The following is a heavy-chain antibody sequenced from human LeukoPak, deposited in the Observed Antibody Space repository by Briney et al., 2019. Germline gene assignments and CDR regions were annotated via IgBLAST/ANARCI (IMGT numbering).Heavy chain of an antibody. D-gene: IGHD1-26*01. J-gene: IGHJ4*02. CDR3: AKDRSRIVGATFDY. CDR2: ISGIGGNT. V-gene: IGHV3-23*01. Sequence: GGSLRLSCAASGFTFSNYAMSWVRQAPGKGLEWVSDISGIGGNTYYTDSVKGRFTISRDNSKNTLYLQMNSLRAEDTAVYYCAKDRSRIVGATFDYWGQGTLVTVSS. CDR1: GFTFSNYA.